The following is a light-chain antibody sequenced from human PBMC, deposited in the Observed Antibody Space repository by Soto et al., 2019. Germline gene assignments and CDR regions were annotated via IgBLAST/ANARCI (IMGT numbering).Light chain of an antibody. V-gene: IGLV2-8*01. CDR1: SNDVGGYNY. Sequence: QSALTQPPSASGSPGQSVTISCTGTSNDVGGYNYVSWYQQNPGKAPKLMIYEVSKWPSGVPDRFSGSKSGNTASLTVSGLQAEDEADYYCSSYAGSYHPWVFGGGTKLTVL. CDR2: EVS. J-gene: IGLJ3*02. CDR3: SSYAGSYHPWV.